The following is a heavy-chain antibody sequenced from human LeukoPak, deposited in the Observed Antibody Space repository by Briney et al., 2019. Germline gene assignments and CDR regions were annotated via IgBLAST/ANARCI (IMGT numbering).Heavy chain of an antibody. CDR1: GCTFTGYY. Sequence: ASVKVSCKASGCTFTGYYMHWVRQAPGQGLEWMGWINPNSGGTNYAQKFQGRVTMTRDTSISTAYMELSRLRSDDTAVYYCARAALAVAASFDYWGQGTLVTVSS. CDR2: INPNSGGT. J-gene: IGHJ4*02. D-gene: IGHD6-19*01. V-gene: IGHV1-2*02. CDR3: ARAALAVAASFDY.